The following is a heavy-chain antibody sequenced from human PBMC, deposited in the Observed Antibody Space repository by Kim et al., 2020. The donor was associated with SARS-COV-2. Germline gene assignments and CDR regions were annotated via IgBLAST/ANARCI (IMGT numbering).Heavy chain of an antibody. V-gene: IGHV3-74*01. CDR3: ARDPGIAPSYYYGMDV. Sequence: SVKGRFTISRDNAKNTLYLQMNSLRAEDTAVYYCARDPGIAPSYYYGMDVWGQGTTVTVSS. J-gene: IGHJ6*02. D-gene: IGHD6-13*01.